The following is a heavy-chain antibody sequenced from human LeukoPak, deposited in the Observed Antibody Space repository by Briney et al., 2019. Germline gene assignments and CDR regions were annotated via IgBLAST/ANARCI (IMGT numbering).Heavy chain of an antibody. V-gene: IGHV3-30*18. J-gene: IGHJ4*02. CDR1: GFTFKTYG. Sequence: GGSLRLFCAASGFTFKTYGMHWVRQAPGKGLEWVAVIGNDGIIKRYGDSVKGRFTISRDNSKNTLHLQMNSLRAADTALYYCVKDRGLSGYDGLEYWGQGAQVTVSS. D-gene: IGHD5-12*01. CDR2: IGNDGIIK. CDR3: VKDRGLSGYDGLEY.